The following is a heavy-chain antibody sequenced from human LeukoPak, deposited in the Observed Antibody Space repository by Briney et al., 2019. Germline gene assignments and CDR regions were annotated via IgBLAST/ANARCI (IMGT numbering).Heavy chain of an antibody. J-gene: IGHJ4*02. D-gene: IGHD3-10*01. CDR3: ARAAMVRGVKFSFFDY. CDR1: GFTFSSYA. Sequence: GGSLRLSCAASGFTFSSYAMHWVRRAPGKGLEWVAVISYDGSNKYYADSVKGRFTISRDNAKNSLYLQMNSLRAEDTAVYYCARAAMVRGVKFSFFDYWGQGTLVTVSS. V-gene: IGHV3-30-3*01. CDR2: ISYDGSNK.